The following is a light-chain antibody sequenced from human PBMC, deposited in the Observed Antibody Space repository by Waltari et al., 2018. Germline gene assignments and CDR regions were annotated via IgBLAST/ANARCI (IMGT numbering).Light chain of an antibody. J-gene: IGLJ2*01. V-gene: IGLV3-19*01. CDR2: GQN. CDR1: SLRRFY. CDR3: HSRDTSSTRV. Sequence: SSELTQDPSVSVALGQTVRITCQGDSLRRFYASWYQQRPGQAPILVLYGQNNRPSGIPDRVYGSTSGNTASLTITGAQAEDEADYYCHSRDTSSTRVFGGGTRLTV.